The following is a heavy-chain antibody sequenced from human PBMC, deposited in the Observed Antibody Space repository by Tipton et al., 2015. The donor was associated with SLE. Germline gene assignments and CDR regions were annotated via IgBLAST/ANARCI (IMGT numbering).Heavy chain of an antibody. CDR1: GFTFSDYY. CDR2: IKNKPDGGTT. CDR3: AKEFLDSSSWSVYYYYGMDV. V-gene: IGHV3-15*01. J-gene: IGHJ6*02. D-gene: IGHD6-13*01. Sequence: SLRLSYAASGFTFSDYYMTWLRQAPGKGLEWVGRIKNKPDGGTTDYAAPVKGRFTISKDESKNTVYLQMNSLRAEDTAVYYCAKEFLDSSSWSVYYYYGMDVWGQGTTVTVS.